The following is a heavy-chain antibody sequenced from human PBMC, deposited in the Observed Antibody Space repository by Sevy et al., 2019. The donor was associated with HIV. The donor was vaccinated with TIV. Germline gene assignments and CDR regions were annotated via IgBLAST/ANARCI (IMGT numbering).Heavy chain of an antibody. J-gene: IGHJ4*02. CDR2: ISYDGNIQ. CDR3: ARDQGSYHYLPGGY. Sequence: GGSLRLSCAASGFTFSTYGMHWVRQAPGKGLEWVAVISYDGNIQYYADSVQGRFAISRDDSKNTLYLQMNSLRTDDTAVYYCARDQGSYHYLPGGYWGQGTVVTVSS. V-gene: IGHV3-30*03. CDR1: GFTFSTYG. D-gene: IGHD3-16*02.